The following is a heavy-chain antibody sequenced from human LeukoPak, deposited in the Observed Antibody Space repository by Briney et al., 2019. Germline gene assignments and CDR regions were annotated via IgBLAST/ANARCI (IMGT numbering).Heavy chain of an antibody. J-gene: IGHJ4*02. D-gene: IGHD1-26*01. CDR3: ARVPDSGSAIDY. Sequence: PGGSLGLSCAASGFTFSSYWMHWVRQAPGKGLVWVSLIKSDGRSTSYADSVKGRFTISRDNAKNTLYLQMNSLRAEDTAVYYCARVPDSGSAIDYWGQGTLVTVSS. V-gene: IGHV3-74*01. CDR2: IKSDGRST. CDR1: GFTFSSYW.